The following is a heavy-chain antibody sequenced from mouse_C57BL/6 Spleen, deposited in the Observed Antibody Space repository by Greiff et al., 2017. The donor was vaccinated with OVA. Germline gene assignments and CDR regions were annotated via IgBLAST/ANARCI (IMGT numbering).Heavy chain of an antibody. D-gene: IGHD1-1*01. CDR2: INYDGSST. Sequence: EVQLVESEGGLVQPGSSMKLSCTASGFTFSDYYMAWVRQVPEKGLEWVANINYDGSSTYYLDSLKSRFIISRDNAKNILYLQMSSLKSEDTATYYCARDYYYGTLDYWGQGTTLTVSS. J-gene: IGHJ2*01. CDR1: GFTFSDYY. CDR3: ARDYYYGTLDY. V-gene: IGHV5-16*01.